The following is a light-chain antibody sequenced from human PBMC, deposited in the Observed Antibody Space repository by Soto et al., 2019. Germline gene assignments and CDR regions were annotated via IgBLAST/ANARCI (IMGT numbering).Light chain of an antibody. Sequence: DIQMTQSPSSLSASVGDRVTITCRASQSISSYLNWYQQKPGKAPKFLIYAASSLQSGVPSRFSGSGSGTDFTLTISSLQPEDFATYYCQQSYSTPRFTFGPGTRWIS. CDR1: QSISSY. J-gene: IGKJ3*01. CDR2: AAS. CDR3: QQSYSTPRFT. V-gene: IGKV1-39*01.